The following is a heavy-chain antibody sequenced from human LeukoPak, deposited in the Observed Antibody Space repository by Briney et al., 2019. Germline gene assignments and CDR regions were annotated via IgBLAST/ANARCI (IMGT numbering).Heavy chain of an antibody. CDR2: MNPNSGNT. J-gene: IGHJ4*02. D-gene: IGHD6-13*01. CDR1: GYTFTSYD. CDR3: ARVGRHRAAALYYFDY. V-gene: IGHV1-8*01. Sequence: ASVKVSCKASGYTFTSYDINWVRQATGQGLEWMGWMNPNSGNTGYAQKLQGRVTMTRNTSISTAYMELSSLRSEDTAVSYCARVGRHRAAALYYFDYWGQGTLVTVSS.